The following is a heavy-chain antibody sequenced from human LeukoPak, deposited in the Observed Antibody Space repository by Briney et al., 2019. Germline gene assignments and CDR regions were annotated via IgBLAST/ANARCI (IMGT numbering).Heavy chain of an antibody. V-gene: IGHV4-61*02. J-gene: IGHJ4*02. D-gene: IGHD3-9*01. CDR2: IYTSGIT. Sequence: PSETLSLTCTVSGGSISSGSYYWSWIRQPAGKGLEWTGRIYTSGITNYNPSLQSRVTISVDTSKNQCSLKLSSVTAADTAVYYCARSPGYYFDYWGQGTLVTVSS. CDR3: ARSPGYYFDY. CDR1: GGSISSGSYY.